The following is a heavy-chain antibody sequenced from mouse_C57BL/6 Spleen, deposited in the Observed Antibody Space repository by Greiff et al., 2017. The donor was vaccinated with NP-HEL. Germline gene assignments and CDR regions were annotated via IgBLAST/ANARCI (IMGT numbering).Heavy chain of an antibody. J-gene: IGHJ4*01. CDR2: IHPNSGST. Sequence: QVQLKQPGAELVKPGASVKLSCKASGYTFTSYWMHWVKQRPGQGLEWIGMIHPNSGSTNYNEKFKSKATLTVDKSSSTAYMQLSSLTSEDSAVYYCARGPPYDYYAMDYWGQGTSVTVSS. CDR1: GYTFTSYW. V-gene: IGHV1-64*01. CDR3: ARGPPYDYYAMDY.